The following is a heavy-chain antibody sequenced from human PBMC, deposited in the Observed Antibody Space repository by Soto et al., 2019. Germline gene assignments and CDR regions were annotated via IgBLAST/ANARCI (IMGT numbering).Heavy chain of an antibody. J-gene: IGHJ2*01. CDR1: GGSISSYY. Sequence: SETLSLTCTVSGGSISSYYWSWIRQPPGKGLEWIGYIYYSGSTYYNPSLKSRVTISVDTSKNQFSLKLSSVTAADTAVYYCARDYGGNFYWYFDLWGRGTLVTVSS. CDR3: ARDYGGNFYWYFDL. CDR2: IYYSGST. D-gene: IGHD4-17*01. V-gene: IGHV4-30-4*01.